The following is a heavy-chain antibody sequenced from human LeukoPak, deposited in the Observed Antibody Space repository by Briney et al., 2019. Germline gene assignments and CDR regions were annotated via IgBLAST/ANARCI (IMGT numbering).Heavy chain of an antibody. CDR2: TYYRSKWYN. Sequence: QTLSLTCAISGDSVSSNSAAWNWIRQSPSRGLEWLGRTYYRSKWYNDYAVSVKSRITINPDTSKNQFSLQLNSVTPEDTAVYYCARDPRASGLFAFDIWGQGAMVTVSS. V-gene: IGHV6-1*01. CDR1: GDSVSSNSAA. CDR3: ARDPRASGLFAFDI. J-gene: IGHJ3*02.